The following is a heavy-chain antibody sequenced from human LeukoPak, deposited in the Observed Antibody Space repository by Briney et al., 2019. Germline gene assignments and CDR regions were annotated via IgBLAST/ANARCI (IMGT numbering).Heavy chain of an antibody. Sequence: GGSLRLSCTASGFTFGDYAMSWVRQAPGKGLEWVGFIRSKAYGGITEYAASVKGRFTISRDDSKSIAYLQMNSLKTEDTAVYYCTRITPVPAAMAFDYWGQGTLVTVSS. J-gene: IGHJ4*02. CDR3: TRITPVPAAMAFDY. CDR2: IRSKAYGGIT. V-gene: IGHV3-49*04. CDR1: GFTFGDYA. D-gene: IGHD2-2*01.